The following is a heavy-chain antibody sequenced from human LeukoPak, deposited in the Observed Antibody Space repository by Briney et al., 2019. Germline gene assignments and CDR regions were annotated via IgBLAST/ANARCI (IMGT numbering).Heavy chain of an antibody. J-gene: IGHJ5*02. V-gene: IGHV4-31*03. CDR2: IYYSGST. D-gene: IGHD2-15*01. Sequence: SQTLSLTCTVSGGSISSGGYYWSWIRQHPGKGLEWIGYIYYSGSTYYNPSLKSRVTISVDTSKNQFSLKLSSVTAADTAVYYCARERGYCSGGSCYRGHNWFDPWGQGTLVTVSS. CDR1: GGSISSGGYY. CDR3: ARERGYCSGGSCYRGHNWFDP.